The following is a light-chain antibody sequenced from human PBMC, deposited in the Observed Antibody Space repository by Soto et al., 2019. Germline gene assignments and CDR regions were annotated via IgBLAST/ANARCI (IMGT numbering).Light chain of an antibody. V-gene: IGKV1-12*01. CDR1: QDVGRW. Sequence: DIQMTQSPSFVSASVGDRVTITCRASQDVGRWLAWFQQKPGKAPKLLIYAASSLQSGVPSRFSGGGAGTDFTLTISSLQPEDFATYYCQQANIFPYTFGQGTKLEIK. CDR3: QQANIFPYT. J-gene: IGKJ2*01. CDR2: AAS.